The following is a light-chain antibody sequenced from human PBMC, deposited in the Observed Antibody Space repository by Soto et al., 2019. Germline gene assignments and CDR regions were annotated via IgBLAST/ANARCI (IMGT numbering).Light chain of an antibody. CDR3: ASFTRSVTVV. Sequence: QSALTQPASVSVSPGQSITISCAGTSCDVGGYHYVSWYQQHPGKVPRLIISDVNKRPSGVSDRFSGSKSGNTASLTISGLQAEDEADYCCASFTRSVTVVFGGGTKLTVL. CDR2: DVN. J-gene: IGLJ2*01. V-gene: IGLV2-14*03. CDR1: SCDVGGYHY.